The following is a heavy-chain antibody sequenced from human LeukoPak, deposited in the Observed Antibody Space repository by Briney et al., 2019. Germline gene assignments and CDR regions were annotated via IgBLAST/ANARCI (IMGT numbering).Heavy chain of an antibody. Sequence: GASVKVSCKASGYTFTGYYMHWVRQAPGQGLEWMGWINPNSGGTNYAQKFQGRVTMTRDASISTAYMELSRLRSDDTAVYYCAREGNYYGSGSTINWFDPWGQGTQVTVSS. CDR2: INPNSGGT. CDR1: GYTFTGYY. V-gene: IGHV1-2*02. D-gene: IGHD3-10*01. J-gene: IGHJ5*02. CDR3: AREGNYYGSGSTINWFDP.